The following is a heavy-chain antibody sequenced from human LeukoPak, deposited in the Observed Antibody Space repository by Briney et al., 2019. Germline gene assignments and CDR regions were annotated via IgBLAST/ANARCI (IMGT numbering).Heavy chain of an antibody. Sequence: GGSLRLSCAASGFTFSSYAMHWVRQAPGKGLEWVAVISYDGSNKYYADSVKGRFTISRDNSKNTLYLQMNSLRAEDTAVYYCARGGAHSSGRDAFDIWGQGTMVTVSS. CDR2: ISYDGSNK. CDR3: ARGGAHSSGRDAFDI. J-gene: IGHJ3*02. D-gene: IGHD6-19*01. V-gene: IGHV3-30-3*01. CDR1: GFTFSSYA.